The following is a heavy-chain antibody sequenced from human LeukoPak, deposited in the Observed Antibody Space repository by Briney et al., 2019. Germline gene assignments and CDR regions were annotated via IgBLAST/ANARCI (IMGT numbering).Heavy chain of an antibody. D-gene: IGHD6-19*01. Sequence: GGSLRLSCAASGFTFSSYAMSWVRQAPGKGLEWVSAISGSGGSTYYADSVKGRFTTSRDNSKNTLYLQMNSLRAEDTAVYYCAKGFRLYSSGWFDYWGQGTLVTVSS. V-gene: IGHV3-23*01. CDR3: AKGFRLYSSGWFDY. CDR2: ISGSGGST. J-gene: IGHJ4*02. CDR1: GFTFSSYA.